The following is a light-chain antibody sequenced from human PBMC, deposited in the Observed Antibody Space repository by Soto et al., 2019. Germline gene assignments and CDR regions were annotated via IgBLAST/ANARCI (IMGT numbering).Light chain of an antibody. CDR3: QSYDSSLSGWV. J-gene: IGLJ3*02. Sequence: QPVLTQPPSVYGAPGQRVTISCTGSSSNIGGGSDVHWYQQLPGTAPKLLIYANTNRPSGVPDRLSGSKSGTSASLAISGLQAEDEADYYCQSYDSSLSGWVFGGGTKLTVL. V-gene: IGLV1-40*01. CDR2: ANT. CDR1: SSNIGGGSD.